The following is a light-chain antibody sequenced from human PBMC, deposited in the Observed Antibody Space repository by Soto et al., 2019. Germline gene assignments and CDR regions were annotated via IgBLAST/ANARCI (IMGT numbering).Light chain of an antibody. CDR3: HQYNNWLT. V-gene: IGKV3-15*01. Sequence: VVVTQSPATLSVSPGEGATLSCRASQNVNNNLAWYQQKPGQAPRLLIYGASTRATGIPARFSGSGSGTEFTLTISSLQSEDFAVYYCHQYNNWLTFGGGTKVEIK. CDR2: GAS. J-gene: IGKJ4*01. CDR1: QNVNNN.